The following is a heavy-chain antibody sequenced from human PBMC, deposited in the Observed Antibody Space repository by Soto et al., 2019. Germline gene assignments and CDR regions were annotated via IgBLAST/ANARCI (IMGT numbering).Heavy chain of an antibody. V-gene: IGHV4-31*03. CDR3: ARDRYCSGGSCYKGGSGMDV. J-gene: IGHJ6*02. CDR1: GGSISSGGYY. D-gene: IGHD2-15*01. CDR2: IYYSGST. Sequence: SETLSLTCTVSGGSISSGGYYWSWIRQHPGKGLEWIGYIYYSGSTYYNPSLKSRVTISVDTSKNQFSPKLSSVTAADTAVYYCARDRYCSGGSCYKGGSGMDVWGQGTTVTVSS.